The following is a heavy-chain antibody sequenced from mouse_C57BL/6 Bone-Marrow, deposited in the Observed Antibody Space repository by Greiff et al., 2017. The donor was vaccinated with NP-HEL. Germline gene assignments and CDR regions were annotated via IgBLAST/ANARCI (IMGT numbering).Heavy chain of an antibody. Sequence: EVNVVESGGGLVKPGGSLKLSCAASGFTFSSYAMSWVRQTPEKRLEWVATISDGGSYTYYPDNVKGRFTISRDNAKNNLYLQMSHLKSEDTAMYYCARDKLGFAYWGQGTLVTVSA. D-gene: IGHD4-1*01. J-gene: IGHJ3*01. CDR1: GFTFSSYA. CDR3: ARDKLGFAY. V-gene: IGHV5-4*01. CDR2: ISDGGSYT.